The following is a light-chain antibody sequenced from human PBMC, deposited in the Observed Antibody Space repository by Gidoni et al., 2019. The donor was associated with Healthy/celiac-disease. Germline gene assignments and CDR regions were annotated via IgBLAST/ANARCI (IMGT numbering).Light chain of an antibody. Sequence: DIQITQSPSTLSASVGDRVTITCRASQSISSWLAWYQQKPGKAPKLLIYKASSIESGVPSRFSGSGSGTEFTLTISSLQPDDFATYYCQQYNSYSLTFGGGTKVEIK. J-gene: IGKJ4*01. CDR3: QQYNSYSLT. CDR1: QSISSW. CDR2: KAS. V-gene: IGKV1-5*03.